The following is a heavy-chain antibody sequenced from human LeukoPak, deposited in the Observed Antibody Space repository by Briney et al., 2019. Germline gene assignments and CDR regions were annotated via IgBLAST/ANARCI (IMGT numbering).Heavy chain of an antibody. V-gene: IGHV4-4*07. Sequence: SETLSLTCTVSGGSISSYYWSWIRQPAGKGLEWIGRIYTSGSTNYNPSLKSRVTMSVDTSKNQFSLKLSSVTAADTAVYYRARDSPYYDFWSVAEWFDPWGQGTLVTVSS. CDR1: GGSISSYY. D-gene: IGHD3-3*01. CDR2: IYTSGST. J-gene: IGHJ5*02. CDR3: ARDSPYYDFWSVAEWFDP.